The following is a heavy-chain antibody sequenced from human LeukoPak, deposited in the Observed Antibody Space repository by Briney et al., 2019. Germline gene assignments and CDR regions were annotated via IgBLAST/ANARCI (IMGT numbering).Heavy chain of an antibody. D-gene: IGHD3-10*01. Sequence: GGSLRLSCAASGFTFSSYGMHWVRQAPGKGLEWVAFIRYDGSNKYYADSVKGRLTISRDNSKNTLYLQMNSLRAEDTAVYYCAKDPPELLSYGAKDFDYWGQGTLVTVSS. J-gene: IGHJ4*02. CDR1: GFTFSSYG. V-gene: IGHV3-30*02. CDR3: AKDPPELLSYGAKDFDY. CDR2: IRYDGSNK.